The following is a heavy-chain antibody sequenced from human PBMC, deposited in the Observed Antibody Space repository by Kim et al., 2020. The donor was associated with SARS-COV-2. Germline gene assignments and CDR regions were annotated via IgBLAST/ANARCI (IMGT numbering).Heavy chain of an antibody. V-gene: IGHV3-23*01. Sequence: YYAEPVKGRFTISRDNSKNPLYLQMNSLRAEDTAIYYCAKVLVMAAGGFDYWGQGTLVTVSS. CDR3: AKVLVMAAGGFDY. J-gene: IGHJ4*02. D-gene: IGHD2-15*01.